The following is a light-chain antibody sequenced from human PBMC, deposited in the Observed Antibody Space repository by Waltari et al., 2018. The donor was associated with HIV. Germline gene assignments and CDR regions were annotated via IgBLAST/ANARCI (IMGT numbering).Light chain of an antibody. CDR1: SSNIGAAYD. Sequence: QSVLTQPPSVSGAPGQTVTISCTGSSSNIGAAYDVHWYQQVPGTPPKLLIYANTNRPSGVPDRFSGSKSGTSASLAISGLQTEDEADYYCHSYVSSVNVVFGGGTRVTVL. V-gene: IGLV1-40*01. CDR3: HSYVSSVNVV. CDR2: ANT. J-gene: IGLJ3*02.